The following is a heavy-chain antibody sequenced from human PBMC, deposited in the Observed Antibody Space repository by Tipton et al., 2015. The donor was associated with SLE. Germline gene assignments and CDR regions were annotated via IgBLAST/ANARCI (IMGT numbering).Heavy chain of an antibody. CDR2: IYHSGST. Sequence: TLSLTCAVSGGSISSGGYSWSWIRQPPGKGLEWIGYIYHSGSTYYNPSLKSRVTISVDRSKNQFSLKLSSVTAADTAVYYCARDLRFFGLDYWGQGTLVTVSS. D-gene: IGHD5/OR15-5a*01. V-gene: IGHV4-30-2*01. CDR3: ARDLRFFGLDY. J-gene: IGHJ4*02. CDR1: GGSISSGGYS.